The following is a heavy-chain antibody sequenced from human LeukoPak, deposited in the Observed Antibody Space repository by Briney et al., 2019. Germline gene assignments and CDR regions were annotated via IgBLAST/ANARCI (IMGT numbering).Heavy chain of an antibody. D-gene: IGHD2-2*01. Sequence: SETLSLTCTVSGGSISSSSYYWGWIRQPPGKGLEWIGSIYYSGSTYYNPSLKSRVTISVDTSKNQFSLKLSSVTAADTAVYYCARAGGIVVVPAAIPHMSWLDPWGQGTLVTVSS. V-gene: IGHV4-39*07. CDR1: GGSISSSSYY. CDR2: IYYSGST. J-gene: IGHJ5*02. CDR3: ARAGGIVVVPAAIPHMSWLDP.